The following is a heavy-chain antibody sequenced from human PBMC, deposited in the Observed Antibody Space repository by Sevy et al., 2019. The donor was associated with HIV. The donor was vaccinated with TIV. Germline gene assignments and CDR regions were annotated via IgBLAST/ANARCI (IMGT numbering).Heavy chain of an antibody. Sequence: GGSLRLSCTASGFTFSTYALYWVRQAPGKGLEYVSAISGGGGNTYYGTSVKGRFTVSRDNDKNTLYLQMGSLRAEDMAVYFCARKYHDTSGYPRYSMDVWGQGTTVTVSS. CDR1: GFTFSTYA. V-gene: IGHV3-64*01. CDR3: ARKYHDTSGYPRYSMDV. D-gene: IGHD3-22*01. J-gene: IGHJ6*02. CDR2: ISGGGGNT.